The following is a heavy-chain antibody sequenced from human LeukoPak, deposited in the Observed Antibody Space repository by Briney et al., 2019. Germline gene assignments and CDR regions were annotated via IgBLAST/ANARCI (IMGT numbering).Heavy chain of an antibody. V-gene: IGHV3-74*01. CDR1: GFTLSSYW. Sequence: GGSLRLSCAASGFTLSSYWMHWVRQAPGKGLVWVSRINSDGSSTSYADPVKGRFTISRDNAKNTLYLQMNSLRAEDTAVYYCARGLRGSGSYSAFDIWGQGTMVTVSS. J-gene: IGHJ3*02. D-gene: IGHD3-10*01. CDR3: ARGLRGSGSYSAFDI. CDR2: INSDGSST.